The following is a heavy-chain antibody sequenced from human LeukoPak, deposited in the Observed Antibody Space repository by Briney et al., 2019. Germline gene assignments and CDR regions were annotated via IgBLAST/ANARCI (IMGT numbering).Heavy chain of an antibody. J-gene: IGHJ1*01. D-gene: IGHD6-13*01. V-gene: IGHV4-34*01. CDR2: INHSGST. CDR3: ARGSRAALYSSSWPEYFQH. Sequence: PSETLSLTCAVYGGSFSGYYWSWIRQPPGKGLEWIGEINHSGSTNYNPSLKSRVTISVDTSKNQFSLKLSSVTAADTAVYYCARGSRAALYSSSWPEYFQHWGQGTLVTVSS. CDR1: GGSFSGYY.